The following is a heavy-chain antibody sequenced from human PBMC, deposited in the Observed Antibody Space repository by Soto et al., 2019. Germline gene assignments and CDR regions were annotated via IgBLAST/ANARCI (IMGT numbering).Heavy chain of an antibody. CDR2: IYPGDSDT. Sequence: GESLKISGKGSGYSFTNYWIGWVRQMPGKGLEWMGIIYPGDSDTRYSPSFLGQVTISADKSISTSYLQWSSLKASDTAIYYCARRGDSRRYYGMAVSGQRTTVIVSS. V-gene: IGHV5-51*01. CDR3: ARRGDSRRYYGMAV. D-gene: IGHD7-27*01. CDR1: GYSFTNYW. J-gene: IGHJ6*02.